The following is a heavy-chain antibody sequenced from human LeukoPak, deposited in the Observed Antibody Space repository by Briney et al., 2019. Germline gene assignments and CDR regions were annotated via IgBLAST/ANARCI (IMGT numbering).Heavy chain of an antibody. J-gene: IGHJ3*02. D-gene: IGHD3-16*01. CDR3: ASWGGVSTFDAFDI. CDR1: GGTFIIYV. V-gene: IGHV1-69*06. Sequence: GAGVRDSSMDSGGTFIIYVIRWVGQTPGQGGERMGGIIAILGTANYAQNFQGRVTIPADKSTSTAYMELSSLRSEDTAVYYCASWGGVSTFDAFDIWGQGTMVTVSS. CDR2: IIAILGTA.